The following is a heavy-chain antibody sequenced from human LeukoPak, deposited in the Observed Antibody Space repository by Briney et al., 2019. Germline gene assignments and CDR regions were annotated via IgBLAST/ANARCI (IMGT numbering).Heavy chain of an antibody. CDR1: GGSISSSSYY. CDR3: ARAPMIVVANDAFDI. V-gene: IGHV4-39*07. J-gene: IGHJ3*02. CDR2: INHSGST. D-gene: IGHD3-22*01. Sequence: SETLSLTCTVSGGSISSSSYYWGWIRQPPGKGLEWIGEINHSGSTNYNPSLKSRVTISVDTSKNQFSLKLSSVTAADTAVYYCARAPMIVVANDAFDIWGQGTMVTVSS.